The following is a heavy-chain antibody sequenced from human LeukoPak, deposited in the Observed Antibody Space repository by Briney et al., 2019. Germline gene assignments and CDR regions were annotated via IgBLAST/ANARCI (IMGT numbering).Heavy chain of an antibody. CDR3: ARGRTPGLRYYYDSSGYYSL. D-gene: IGHD3-22*01. CDR1: GGSISSHY. J-gene: IGHJ4*02. CDR2: ISYSGST. V-gene: IGHV4-59*11. Sequence: KPSETLSLTCTVSGGSISSHYWSWIRQPPGKGLEWIGYISYSGSTNYNPSLKSRVTISVDTSKNQFSLKLSSVTAADTAVYYCARGRTPGLRYYYDSSGYYSLWGQGTLVTVSS.